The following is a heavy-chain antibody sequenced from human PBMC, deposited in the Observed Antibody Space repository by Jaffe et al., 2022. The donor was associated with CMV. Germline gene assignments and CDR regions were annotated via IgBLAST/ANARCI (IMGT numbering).Heavy chain of an antibody. D-gene: IGHD6-19*01. CDR2: IFYIGDT. J-gene: IGHJ3*01. CDR1: GGSISSGTSY. Sequence: QVQLQESGPGLVKPSETLSLTCTVSGGSISSGTSYWNWIRQTPGKGLEWIGYIFYIGDTNYNFSLRSRVRMSMDRSQNRFSLRLSSVTTADTAVYFCARQQKSGWFDGFDLWGQGIMVTVSS. CDR3: ARQQKSGWFDGFDL. V-gene: IGHV4-61*01.